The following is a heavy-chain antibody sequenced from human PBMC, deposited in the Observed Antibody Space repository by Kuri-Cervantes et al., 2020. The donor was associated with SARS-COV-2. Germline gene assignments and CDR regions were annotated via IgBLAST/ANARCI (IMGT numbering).Heavy chain of an antibody. D-gene: IGHD3-10*01. J-gene: IGHJ4*02. CDR2: ISSNGGST. CDR1: GFTFSSYA. V-gene: IGHV3-64*02. Sequence: GESLKISCAASGFTFSSYAMHWVRQAPGKGLEYVSAISSNGGSTYYADSVKGRFTISRDNSKNTLYLQMNSLRAEDTAVYYCASSLLLWFGELSDWGQGTLVTVSS. CDR3: ASSLLLWFGELSD.